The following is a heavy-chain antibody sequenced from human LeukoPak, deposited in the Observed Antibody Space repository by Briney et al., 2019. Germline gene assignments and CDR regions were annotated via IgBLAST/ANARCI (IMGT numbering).Heavy chain of an antibody. CDR1: GFTFSDYY. D-gene: IGHD3-9*01. V-gene: IGHV3-11*01. Sequence: AGGSLRLSCAASGFTFSDYYMSWIRQAPGKGPEWVSYISSSGSTIYYADSVKGRFTISRDNAKNSLYLQMNSLRAEDTAVYYCARAPLTGYYDDAFDIWGQGTMVTVSS. CDR3: ARAPLTGYYDDAFDI. J-gene: IGHJ3*02. CDR2: ISSSGSTI.